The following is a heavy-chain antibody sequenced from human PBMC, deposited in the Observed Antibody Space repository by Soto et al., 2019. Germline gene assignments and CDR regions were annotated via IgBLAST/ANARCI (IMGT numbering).Heavy chain of an antibody. D-gene: IGHD5-18*01. CDR2: IYYSGST. V-gene: IGHV4-31*03. CDR1: GGSISSGGYY. Sequence: SETLSLTCTVSGGSISSGGYYWSWIRQHPGKGLEWIGYIYYSGSTYYNPSLKSRVTISVDTSKNQFSLKLSSVTAADTAVYYCARVPRFGQKTAMVTYRMVTDDYWGQGTLVTVSS. J-gene: IGHJ4*02. CDR3: ARVPRFGQKTAMVTYRMVTDDY.